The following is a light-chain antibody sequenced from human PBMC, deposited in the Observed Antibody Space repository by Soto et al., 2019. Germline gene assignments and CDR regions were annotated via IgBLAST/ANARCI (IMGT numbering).Light chain of an antibody. Sequence: DIPMTQSPSTLSASVGDRVTITCRASQTISSGLAWYQQKPGKAPKVLIYDASTLESGVPSRFSGSGSGTEFTLTISSLQPDDFATSACQQNKSYKTVGQGTKVEIK. CDR1: QTISSG. CDR2: DAS. V-gene: IGKV1-5*01. J-gene: IGKJ1*01. CDR3: QQNKSYKT.